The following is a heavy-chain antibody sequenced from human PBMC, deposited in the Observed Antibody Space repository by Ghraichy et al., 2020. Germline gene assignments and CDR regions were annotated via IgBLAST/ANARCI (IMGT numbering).Heavy chain of an antibody. V-gene: IGHV3-30*18. D-gene: IGHD3-22*01. Sequence: GGSLRLSCAASGFTFSNYGMHWVRQAPGKGLEWVAVISYDGSNKYYADSVKGRFTISRDNSKNTLYLQLNSLRAEDTAVYYCVKAEYYDKGGLDFWGQGTLVTVSS. CDR1: GFTFSNYG. J-gene: IGHJ4*02. CDR2: ISYDGSNK. CDR3: VKAEYYDKGGLDF.